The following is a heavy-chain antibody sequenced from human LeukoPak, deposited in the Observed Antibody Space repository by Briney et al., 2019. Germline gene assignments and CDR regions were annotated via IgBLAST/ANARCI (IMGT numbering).Heavy chain of an antibody. CDR2: IFTSDTTR. V-gene: IGHV3-48*03. CDR1: GFTFSSYE. Sequence: GGSLRLSCAVSGFTFSSYEMNWVRQAPGKGLEWISYIFTSDTTRNYADSVKGRFTISRDNAKNSLYLQMNSLRAEDTAVYYCAREGYCSGGSCYGGFDYWGQGTLVTVSS. J-gene: IGHJ4*02. D-gene: IGHD2-15*01. CDR3: AREGYCSGGSCYGGFDY.